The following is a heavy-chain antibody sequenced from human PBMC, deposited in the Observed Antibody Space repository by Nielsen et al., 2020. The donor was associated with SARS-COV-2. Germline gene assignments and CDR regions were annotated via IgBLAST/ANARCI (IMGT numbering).Heavy chain of an antibody. CDR2: ISGSGTST. Sequence: GESLKISCAASGFTFNNYAMTWVRQAPGKGLEWVAAISGSGTSTYYADSVKGRLTISRDYSKNTLYLQMNSLRAEDTAVYYCAKDLGTVRGKGSGLDPWGQGTLVTVSS. CDR3: AKDLGTVRGKGSGLDP. J-gene: IGHJ5*02. D-gene: IGHD4-11*01. CDR1: GFTFNNYA. V-gene: IGHV3-23*01.